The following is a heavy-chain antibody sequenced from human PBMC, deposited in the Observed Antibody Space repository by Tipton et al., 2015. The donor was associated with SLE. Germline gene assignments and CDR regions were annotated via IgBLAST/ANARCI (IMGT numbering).Heavy chain of an antibody. J-gene: IGHJ6*03. V-gene: IGHV4-39*07. CDR2: IYISGST. CDR1: GDSISSSPYY. CDR3: ARGGDFWSGPTSNYYFYYYMDV. Sequence: LRLSCTVSGDSISSSPYYWAWIRQPPGKGVEWIGRIYISGSTNYNPSFESRVTISRDTSKNQFSLKLSSVTAADSAVYYCARGGDFWSGPTSNYYFYYYMDVWGKGTTVTVSS. D-gene: IGHD3-3*01.